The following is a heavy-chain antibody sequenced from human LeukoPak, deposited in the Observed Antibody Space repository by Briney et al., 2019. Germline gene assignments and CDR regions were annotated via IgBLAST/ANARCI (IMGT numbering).Heavy chain of an antibody. CDR2: MNPNSGNT. CDR1: GYTFTSYD. V-gene: IGHV1-8*01. D-gene: IGHD2-2*01. J-gene: IGHJ6*02. CDR3: ARGRRSYQLLRRTTTAQQLVAREDGMDV. Sequence: ASVKVSCKASGYTFTSYDINWVRQATGQGLEWMGWMNPNSGNTGYAQKFQGRVTMTRNTSISTAYMELSSLRSEDTAVYYCARGRRSYQLLRRTTTAQQLVAREDGMDVWGQGTTVTVSS.